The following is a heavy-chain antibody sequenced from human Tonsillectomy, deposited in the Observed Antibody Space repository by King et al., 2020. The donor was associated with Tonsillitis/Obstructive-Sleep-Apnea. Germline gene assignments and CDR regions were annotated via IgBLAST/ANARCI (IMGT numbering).Heavy chain of an antibody. Sequence: VQLVESGGGVVRPGGSLRLSCAASGFTFDDYGMSWFCQSPGKGLEWVSGINWNGGSTNFADSVKGRFTISRDNDKNSLCLQMNSLGVEDTAFYYCARNFGDPDYWGQGTLVTVSS. V-gene: IGHV3-20*04. CDR3: ARNFGDPDY. D-gene: IGHD4-17*01. CDR1: GFTFDDYG. J-gene: IGHJ4*02. CDR2: INWNGGST.